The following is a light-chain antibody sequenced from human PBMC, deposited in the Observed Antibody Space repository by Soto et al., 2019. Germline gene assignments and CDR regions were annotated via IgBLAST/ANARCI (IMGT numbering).Light chain of an antibody. CDR1: SSDVGGYND. J-gene: IGLJ3*02. CDR2: DVV. CDR3: SSYTSSSTPGV. Sequence: QSALTQPASVSGSPGQSITISCTGTSSDVGGYNDVSWYQQHPGKAPKLMIYDVVNRPSGVSNRFSGSNSGNTASLTISGLQAEDEADYYCSSYTSSSTPGVFGGGTKVTVL. V-gene: IGLV2-14*01.